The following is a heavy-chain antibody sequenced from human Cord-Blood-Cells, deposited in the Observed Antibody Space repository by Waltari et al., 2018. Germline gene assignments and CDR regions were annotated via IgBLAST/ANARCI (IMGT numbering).Heavy chain of an antibody. D-gene: IGHD3-3*01. Sequence: EVQLVESGGGLIQPGGSLRLSCAASGFTVSRNYMRWVRPAPGKGLEWVSVIYSGGSTYYADSVKGRFTISRDNSKNTLYLQMNSLRAEDTAVYYCAREVGDFWSGYYFDYWGQGTLVTVSS. V-gene: IGHV3-53*01. CDR1: GFTVSRNY. CDR3: AREVGDFWSGYYFDY. CDR2: IYSGGST. J-gene: IGHJ4*02.